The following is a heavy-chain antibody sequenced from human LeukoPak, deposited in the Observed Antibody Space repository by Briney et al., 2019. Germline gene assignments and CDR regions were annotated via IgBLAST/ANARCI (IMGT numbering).Heavy chain of an antibody. CDR1: GYTLTNYY. J-gene: IGHJ3*02. D-gene: IGHD6-13*01. CDR2: INPSGGST. CDR3: ARDGYSSSAYDAFDI. Sequence: ASVKVSCKASGYTLTNYYMHWVRPAPGQGLAWMGLINPSGGSTSYAQKFQGRVTMTRDTSTSTVYMELSSLRSEDTAVYYCARDGYSSSAYDAFDIWGQGTTVTVSS. V-gene: IGHV1-46*01.